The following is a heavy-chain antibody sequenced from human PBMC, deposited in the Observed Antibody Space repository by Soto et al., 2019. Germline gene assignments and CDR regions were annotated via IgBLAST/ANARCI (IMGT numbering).Heavy chain of an antibody. V-gene: IGHV4-34*01. D-gene: IGHD2-2*01. Sequence: PSATLSLTCAVYGGSCSGYYCSWVRQPPGKRLEWIGEINHSGSTNYNPSLKRRVTISVDTSKNQFSLKLSSVTAADTAVYYCARLKGAYCSSTSCYAFDIWGQGTMVTVSS. CDR3: ARLKGAYCSSTSCYAFDI. CDR2: INHSGST. CDR1: GGSCSGYY. J-gene: IGHJ3*02.